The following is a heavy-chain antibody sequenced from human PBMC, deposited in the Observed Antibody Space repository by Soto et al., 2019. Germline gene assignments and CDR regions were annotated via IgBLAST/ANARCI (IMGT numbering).Heavy chain of an antibody. CDR3: ARADYYDRSGYLLPCGY. CDR2: MNPNSGNT. CDR1: GYTFTSYD. Sequence: QVQLVQSGAEVKKPGASVKVSCKASGYTFTSYDINWVRQATGQGLEWMGWMNPNSGNTGYAQKFQGRGTMTRNTSISTADMELSSLRSEDTAVYYCARADYYDRSGYLLPCGYWGQGTLVTVSS. J-gene: IGHJ4*02. V-gene: IGHV1-8*01. D-gene: IGHD3-22*01.